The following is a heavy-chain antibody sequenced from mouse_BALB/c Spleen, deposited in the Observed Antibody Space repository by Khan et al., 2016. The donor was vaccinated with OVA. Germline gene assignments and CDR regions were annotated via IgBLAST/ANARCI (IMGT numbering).Heavy chain of an antibody. D-gene: IGHD2-3*01. CDR3: ARTGYYYFDY. V-gene: IGHV5-17*02. J-gene: IGHJ2*01. CDR2: ISSDSNNI. Sequence: EVELVESGGGLVQTGGSRKLSCAASGFTFSGFGMHWVRQAPEKGLEWVAYISSDSNNIYYADTVKGRFTISRDNPKNTLFLQMTSLRSEDTARYYCARTGYYYFDYWGQGTTLTVSS. CDR1: GFTFSGFG.